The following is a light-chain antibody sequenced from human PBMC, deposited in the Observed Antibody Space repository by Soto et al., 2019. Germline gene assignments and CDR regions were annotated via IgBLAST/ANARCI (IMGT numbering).Light chain of an antibody. V-gene: IGKV1-39*01. CDR1: QSINTF. J-gene: IGKJ2*01. Sequence: DIRMTQSPSSLFASVGDSVTITCRTSQSINTFLNWYQQKVGGAPKLLIYGASTLHSEDPSRFSGSGSGTDFTLTIRSLQPEDFATYYCQQSYSTPGYTFGQGTKLEI. CDR2: GAS. CDR3: QQSYSTPGYT.